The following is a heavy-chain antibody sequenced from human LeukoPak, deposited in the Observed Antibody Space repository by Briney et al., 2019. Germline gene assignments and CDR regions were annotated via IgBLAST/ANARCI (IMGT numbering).Heavy chain of an antibody. D-gene: IGHD2-2*01. CDR3: ASGVEYQLLQGNWFDP. J-gene: IGHJ5*02. V-gene: IGHV1-69*13. CDR2: IIPIFGTA. Sequence: SVKVSCKASGGTFSSYAISWVRQAPGQGLEWMGGIIPIFGTANYAQKFQGRVTITADESTSTAYMELSSLRSEDTAVYYCASGVEYQLLQGNWFDPWGQGTPVTVSS. CDR1: GGTFSSYA.